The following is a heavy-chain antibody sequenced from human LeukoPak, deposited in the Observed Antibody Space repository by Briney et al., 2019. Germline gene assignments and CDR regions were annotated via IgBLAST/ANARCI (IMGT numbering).Heavy chain of an antibody. CDR3: ARQAPYSSSWRAY. J-gene: IGHJ4*02. Sequence: GESLKISCKGSGYSFTSYWISWVRQMPGKGLEWMGRIDPSDSYTNYSPSFQGHVTISADKSISTAYLQWSSLKASDTAVYYCARQAPYSSSWRAYWGQGTLVTVSS. D-gene: IGHD6-13*01. CDR2: IDPSDSYT. V-gene: IGHV5-10-1*01. CDR1: GYSFTSYW.